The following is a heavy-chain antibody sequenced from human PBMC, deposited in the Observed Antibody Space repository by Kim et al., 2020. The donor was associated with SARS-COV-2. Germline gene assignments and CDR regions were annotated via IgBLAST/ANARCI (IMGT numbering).Heavy chain of an antibody. Sequence: SETLSLTCAVYGGSFSGYYWSWIRQPPGKGLEWIGEINHSGSTNYNPSLKSRVTISVDTSKNQFSLKLSSVTAADTAVYYCARGLLLGSGPSDRDYWGQGTLVTVSS. D-gene: IGHD6-19*01. V-gene: IGHV4-34*01. CDR3: ARGLLLGSGPSDRDY. CDR1: GGSFSGYY. CDR2: INHSGST. J-gene: IGHJ4*02.